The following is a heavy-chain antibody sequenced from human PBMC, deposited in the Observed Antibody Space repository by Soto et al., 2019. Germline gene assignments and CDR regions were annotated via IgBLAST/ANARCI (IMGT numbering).Heavy chain of an antibody. J-gene: IGHJ4*02. CDR2: ISGSGGST. CDR1: GFTFSSYA. D-gene: IGHD3-16*02. CDR3: AKDKAYVWGSYRYRCFDY. Sequence: EVQLLESGGGLVQPGGSLRLSCAASGFTFSSYAMSWVRQAPGKGLEWVSAISGSGGSTYYADSVKGRFTISRDNSKNTLYLQMTSLSAEDTAVYYCAKDKAYVWGSYRYRCFDYWGQGTLVTVSS. V-gene: IGHV3-23*01.